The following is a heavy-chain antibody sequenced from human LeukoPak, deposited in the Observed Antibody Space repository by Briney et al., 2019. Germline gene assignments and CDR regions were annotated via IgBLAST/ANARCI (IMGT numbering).Heavy chain of an antibody. J-gene: IGHJ5*02. CDR3: GKEGGA. Sequence: TGGSLRLSCEASGFIFSEYLMTWVRQAPGKGPEWVSAIGGRGGSKYYADPLGGRFTISRDNSKDMLYLQMNSLKVEDTATYYCGKEGGAWGQGTKVTVSS. D-gene: IGHD3-16*01. CDR2: IGGRGGSK. CDR1: GFIFSEYL. V-gene: IGHV3-23*01.